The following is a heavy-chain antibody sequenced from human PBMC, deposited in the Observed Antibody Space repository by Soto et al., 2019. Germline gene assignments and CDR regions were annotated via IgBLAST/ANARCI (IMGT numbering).Heavy chain of an antibody. J-gene: IGHJ4*02. CDR2: ISSSSSYI. D-gene: IGHD2-2*02. V-gene: IGHV3-21*01. CDR3: ARDREVLNTEFDY. Sequence: GGSLRLSCAASGFTFSSYSMNWVRQAPGKGLEWVSSISSSSSYIYYADSVKGRFTISRDNAKNSLYLQMNSLRAEDTAVYYCARDREVLNTEFDYWGQGTLVTVSS. CDR1: GFTFSSYS.